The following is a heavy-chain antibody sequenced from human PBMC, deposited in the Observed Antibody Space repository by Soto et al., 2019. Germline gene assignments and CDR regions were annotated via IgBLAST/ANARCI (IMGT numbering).Heavy chain of an antibody. V-gene: IGHV4-38-2*01. D-gene: IGHD3-22*01. J-gene: IGHJ3*02. Sequence: SETLSLTCSVSGGPINTDYYWGWIRQPPGKGLEWIGSVYYSGGTFDNPSLVSRATVTIDTSKNQFSLRLSSVTAADTAVYYCARTRDSSGYEDPFDIWGQGTMVTVSS. CDR3: ARTRDSSGYEDPFDI. CDR1: GGPINTDYY. CDR2: VYYSGGT.